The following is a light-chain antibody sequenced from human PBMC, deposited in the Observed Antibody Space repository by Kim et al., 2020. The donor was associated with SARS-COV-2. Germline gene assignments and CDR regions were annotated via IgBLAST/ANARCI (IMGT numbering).Light chain of an antibody. CDR3: QQSFAIPIT. CDR2: TSS. CDR1: QDIGDF. J-gene: IGKJ5*01. Sequence: DILMTQSPSSLSASIGDRVTITCRASQDIGDFVNWFQQKPGKAPNLLIYTSSNLQGDVPSRFSGSGSGIEFTLTISSLQPDDVATYFCQQSFAIPITFGRGTRLEIK. V-gene: IGKV1-39*01.